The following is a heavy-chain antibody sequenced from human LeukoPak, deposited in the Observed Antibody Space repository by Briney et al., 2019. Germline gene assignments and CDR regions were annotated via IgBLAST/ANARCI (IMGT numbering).Heavy chain of an antibody. D-gene: IGHD3-22*01. CDR1: GGSISSYY. CDR3: ARDRDTSGRYYYYMDV. J-gene: IGHJ6*03. Sequence: PSETLSLTCTVSGGSISSYYWSWIRQPPGKGLEWIGYIYYSGSTNYNPSLKSRVTILVDTSKNQISLKLSSVTAADTAVYYCARDRDTSGRYYYYMDVWGKGTTVTVSS. V-gene: IGHV4-59*01. CDR2: IYYSGST.